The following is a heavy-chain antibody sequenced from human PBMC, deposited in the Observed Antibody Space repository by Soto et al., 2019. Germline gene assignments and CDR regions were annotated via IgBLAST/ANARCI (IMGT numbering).Heavy chain of an antibody. D-gene: IGHD6-19*01. Sequence: ASVKVSCKASGYTFTSYAMHWVRQAPGQRLEWMGWINAGNGNTKYSQKFQGRVTITRDTSASTAYMELSSLRSEDTAVYYCARRSKIAVAAIGYWGQGTLVTVSS. CDR1: GYTFTSYA. V-gene: IGHV1-3*01. CDR3: ARRSKIAVAAIGY. J-gene: IGHJ4*02. CDR2: INAGNGNT.